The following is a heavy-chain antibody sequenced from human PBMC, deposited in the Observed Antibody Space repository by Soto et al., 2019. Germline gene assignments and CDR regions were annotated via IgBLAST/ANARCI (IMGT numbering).Heavy chain of an antibody. CDR2: IRGSGGST. J-gene: IGHJ4*02. CDR1: GFTFSSYA. V-gene: IGHV3-23*01. D-gene: IGHD3-10*01. Sequence: GRSLRLSCAASGFTFSSYAMSWVRQAPGKGLEWVSAIRGSGGSTYYAASVKGRFTISRENSKSTLNLRINSLRTEDTAVYYSAKVPPSGSSNVGYFDYWGQGTLVTVSS. CDR3: AKVPPSGSSNVGYFDY.